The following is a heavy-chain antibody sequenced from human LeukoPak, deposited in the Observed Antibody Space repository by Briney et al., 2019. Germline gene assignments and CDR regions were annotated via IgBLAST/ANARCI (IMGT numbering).Heavy chain of an antibody. J-gene: IGHJ4*02. CDR3: ARVSGWGSSSWPHYFDY. CDR1: GGSISSGGYY. D-gene: IGHD6-13*01. CDR2: IYYSGST. V-gene: IGHV4-31*03. Sequence: SQTLSLTCTVSGGSISSGGYYWSWIRQHPGKGLEWIGYIYYSGSTNYNPSLKSRVTISVDTSKNQFSLKLSSVTAADTAVYYCARVSGWGSSSWPHYFDYWGQGILVTVSS.